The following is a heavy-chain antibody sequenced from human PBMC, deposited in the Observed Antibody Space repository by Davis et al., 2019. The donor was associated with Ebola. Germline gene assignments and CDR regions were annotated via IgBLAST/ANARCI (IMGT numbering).Heavy chain of an antibody. J-gene: IGHJ6*02. V-gene: IGHV4-30-4*01. CDR2: IYYSGST. Sequence: LRLSCTVSGASVSNSSYYWSWIRQPPGKGLEWIGYIYYSGSTYYNPSLKSRVTISVDTSKHQFSLKLSSVTAADTAVYYCATGGGYYYYGMDVWGQGTTVTVSS. CDR1: GASVSNSSYY. D-gene: IGHD1-14*01. CDR3: ATGGGYYYYGMDV.